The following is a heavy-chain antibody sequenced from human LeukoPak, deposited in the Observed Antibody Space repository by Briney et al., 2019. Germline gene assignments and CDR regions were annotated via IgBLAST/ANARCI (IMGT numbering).Heavy chain of an antibody. CDR1: GYTFTGYY. Sequence: GASVKVSCKASGYTFTGYYMHWVRQAPGQGLEWMGWINPNSGGTNYAQKFQGRATMTRDTSISTAYMELSRLRSDDTAVYYCATSSSWYWYFDYWGQGTLVTVSS. V-gene: IGHV1-2*02. CDR2: INPNSGGT. D-gene: IGHD6-13*01. J-gene: IGHJ4*02. CDR3: ATSSSWYWYFDY.